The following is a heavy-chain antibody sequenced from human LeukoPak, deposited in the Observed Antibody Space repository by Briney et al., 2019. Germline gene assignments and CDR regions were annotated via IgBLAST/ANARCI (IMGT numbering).Heavy chain of an antibody. CDR2: ISSSGST. CDR3: AKEGERLLFHYFDY. Sequence: PSETLSLTCTVSGDSISSGDYYWSWIRQPAGKGLEWIGRISSSGSTNYNPSLKSRVTISVDTSKNQFSLKLSSVTAADTAVYYCAKEGERLLFHYFDYWGQGTLVTVSS. CDR1: GDSISSGDYY. V-gene: IGHV4-61*02. D-gene: IGHD2-21*02. J-gene: IGHJ4*02.